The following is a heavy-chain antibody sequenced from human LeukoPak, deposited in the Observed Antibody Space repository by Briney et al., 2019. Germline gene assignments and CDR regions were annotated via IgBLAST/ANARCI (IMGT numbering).Heavy chain of an antibody. D-gene: IGHD2-8*01. CDR2: IYYSGST. V-gene: IGHV4-30-2*01. J-gene: IGHJ5*02. CDR3: ARVMYGEGVRFDP. CDR1: GGSISNINYS. Sequence: TASETLSLTCTVSGGSISNINYSWSWIRRPPGKGLEWIGYIYYSGSTYYNPALRSRVTISVDRSKNHFSLELNSVTAADTAVYYCARVMYGEGVRFDPWGQGTLVTVSS.